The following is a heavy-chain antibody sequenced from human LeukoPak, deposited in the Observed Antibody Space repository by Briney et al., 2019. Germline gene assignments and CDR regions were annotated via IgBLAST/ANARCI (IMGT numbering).Heavy chain of an antibody. Sequence: GGSLRLSCAASGFTFSSYGMHWVRQAPGKGLEWVAFIRYDGSNKYCADSVKGRFTISRDNSKNTLYLQMNSRRAEDTAVYYCAKDLGGFDYWGQGTLVTVSS. CDR1: GFTFSSYG. D-gene: IGHD3-16*01. V-gene: IGHV3-30*02. CDR3: AKDLGGFDY. J-gene: IGHJ4*02. CDR2: IRYDGSNK.